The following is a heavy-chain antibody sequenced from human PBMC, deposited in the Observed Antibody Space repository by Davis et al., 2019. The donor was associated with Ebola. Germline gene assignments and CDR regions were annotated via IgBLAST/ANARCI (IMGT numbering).Heavy chain of an antibody. CDR1: GFTFSSYS. CDR3: ERDSENIVVVPAAIMEGYYYYYYMDV. J-gene: IGHJ6*03. V-gene: IGHV3-48*02. CDR2: ISSSSSTI. D-gene: IGHD2-2*02. Sequence: GGSLRLSCAASGFTFSSYSMNWVRQAPGKGLEWVSYISSSSSTIYYADSVKGRFTISRDNAKNSLYLQMNSLRDEDTAVYYCERDSENIVVVPAAIMEGYYYYYYMDVWGKGTTVTVSS.